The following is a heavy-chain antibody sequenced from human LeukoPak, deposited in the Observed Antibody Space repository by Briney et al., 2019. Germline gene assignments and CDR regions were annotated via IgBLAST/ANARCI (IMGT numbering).Heavy chain of an antibody. V-gene: IGHV1-46*01. CDR2: INPSGGST. J-gene: IGHJ6*03. CDR3: ARDYGRIPTPEYYYMDV. D-gene: IGHD2-15*01. CDR1: GYTFTSYY. Sequence: ASVKVSCKASGYTFTSYYMHWVRQAPGQGLECMGIINPSGGSTSYAQKFQGRVTMTRDMSTSTVYMELSSLRSEDTAVYYCARDYGRIPTPEYYYMDVWGKGTTVTVSS.